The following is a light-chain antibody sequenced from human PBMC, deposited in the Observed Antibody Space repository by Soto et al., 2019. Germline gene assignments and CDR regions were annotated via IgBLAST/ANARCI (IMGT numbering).Light chain of an antibody. J-gene: IGKJ1*01. V-gene: IGKV1-39*01. CDR2: AAS. Sequence: DIQMTQYPSSLSASVGDEVTITCRASQTIMTYLNWYQLKPGKPPRLLIYAASSLQSGVPSRFSGSGSGTDFTLTISSLQPEDFATYSCQQSYNSPQTFGQRTKVDIK. CDR1: QTIMTY. CDR3: QQSYNSPQT.